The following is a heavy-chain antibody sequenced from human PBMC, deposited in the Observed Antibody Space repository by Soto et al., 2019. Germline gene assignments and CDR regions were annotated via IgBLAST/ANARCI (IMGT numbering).Heavy chain of an antibody. CDR3: ARALAQFDIVVVPAAKRGGMDV. CDR2: IYYSGST. Sequence: SETLSLTCTFSGVSISSGDYYWSWIRQPPGKGLEWIGYIYYSGSTYYNPSLKRRVTISVDTSKNQFSLKLSSVTAADTAVYYCARALAQFDIVVVPAAKRGGMDVWGQGTTVTVSS. V-gene: IGHV4-30-4*01. CDR1: GVSISSGDYY. J-gene: IGHJ6*02. D-gene: IGHD2-2*01.